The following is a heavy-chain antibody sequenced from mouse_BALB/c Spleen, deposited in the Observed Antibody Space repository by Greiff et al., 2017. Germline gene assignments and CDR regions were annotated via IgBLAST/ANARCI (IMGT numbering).Heavy chain of an antibody. J-gene: IGHJ3*01. CDR2: ISSGSSTI. D-gene: IGHD2-1*01. V-gene: IGHV5-17*02. CDR3: ARWGNYGAWFAY. CDR1: GFTFSSFG. Sequence: EVQLVESGGGLVQPGGSRKLSCAASGFTFSSFGMHWVRQAPEKGLEWVAYISSGSSTIYYADTVKGRFTISRDNPKNTLFLQMTSLRSEDTAMYYCARWGNYGAWFAYWGQGTLVTVSA.